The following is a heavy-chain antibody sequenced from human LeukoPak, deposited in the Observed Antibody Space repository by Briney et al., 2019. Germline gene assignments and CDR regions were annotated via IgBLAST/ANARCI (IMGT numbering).Heavy chain of an antibody. CDR2: IYYSGST. Sequence: SETLSLTCTVSGGSISSSSYYWGWIRQPPGKGLEWIGSIYYSGSTYYNPSLKSRVTISVDTSKNQFPLKLSSVTAADTAVYYCARQSGSSSGWFGITYWFDPWGQGTLVTVSS. D-gene: IGHD6-19*01. V-gene: IGHV4-39*01. J-gene: IGHJ5*02. CDR3: ARQSGSSSGWFGITYWFDP. CDR1: GGSISSSSYY.